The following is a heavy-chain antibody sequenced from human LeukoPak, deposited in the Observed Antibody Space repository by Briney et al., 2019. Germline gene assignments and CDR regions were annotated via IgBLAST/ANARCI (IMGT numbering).Heavy chain of an antibody. J-gene: IGHJ3*01. V-gene: IGHV1-18*01. CDR1: GYIFGSYG. D-gene: IGHD1-26*01. CDR2: INTDEDET. Sequence: ASVKVSCKASGYIFGSYGIAWVRPAPGQGFEWLGWINTDEDETAYSDKFQGSVSMTTDTPTTTATMELRGLASDDTAVYYCARSLAATSGFDLWGQGTWVTVS. CDR3: ARSLAATSGFDL.